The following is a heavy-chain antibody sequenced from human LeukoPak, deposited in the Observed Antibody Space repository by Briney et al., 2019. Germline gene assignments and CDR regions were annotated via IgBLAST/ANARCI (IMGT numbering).Heavy chain of an antibody. D-gene: IGHD2-2*01. CDR3: AKDDCSSTSCYLFDY. CDR1: GFTFSSYA. Sequence: GGSLRLSCAASGFTFSSYAMSWVRQAPGKGLEWVSAISGSGGSTYYADSVKGRFTISRDNSKNTLYLQMNSLRAEDTAVHYCAKDDCSSTSCYLFDYWGQGTLVTVSS. CDR2: ISGSGGST. J-gene: IGHJ4*02. V-gene: IGHV3-23*01.